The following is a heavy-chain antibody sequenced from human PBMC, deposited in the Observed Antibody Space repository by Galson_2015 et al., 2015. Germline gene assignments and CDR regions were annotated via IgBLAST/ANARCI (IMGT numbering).Heavy chain of an antibody. CDR3: ARDSGTTVTTWFDY. D-gene: IGHD4-17*01. J-gene: IGHJ4*02. Sequence: SLRLSCAASGFTFSSYAMHWVRQAPGKGLEWVAVISYDGSNKYYADSVKGRFTISRDNSKNTLYLQMNSLRAEDTAVYYCARDSGTTVTTWFDYWGQGTLVTVSS. CDR2: ISYDGSNK. CDR1: GFTFSSYA. V-gene: IGHV3-30*01.